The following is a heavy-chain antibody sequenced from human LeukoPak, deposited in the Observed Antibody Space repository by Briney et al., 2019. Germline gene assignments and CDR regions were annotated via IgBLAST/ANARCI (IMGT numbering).Heavy chain of an antibody. J-gene: IGHJ5*02. CDR3: ARAGGRSWFDP. CDR1: GYSFNDKY. CDR2: INPNSGGT. Sequence: ASVKVSCKASGYSFNDKYLHWVRQAPGHGLEWMGSINPNSGGTNYAQKFQGRVTMTTDTSMSTAYMELSRLTSDDTAVYYCARAGGRSWFDPWGQGTLVTASS. V-gene: IGHV1-2*02.